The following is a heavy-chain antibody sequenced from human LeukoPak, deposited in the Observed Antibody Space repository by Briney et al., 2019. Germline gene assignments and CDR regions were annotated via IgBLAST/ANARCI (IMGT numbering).Heavy chain of an antibody. CDR1: GYSISSGYY. J-gene: IGHJ4*02. Sequence: SETLSLTCAVSGYSISSGYYWGWIRQPPGKGLEWIGSIYHSGSTYYNPSLKSRVTISVDTSKNQFSLKLSSVTAADTAVYYCATQYYYDSSGYYLFDYWGQGTLVTVSS. D-gene: IGHD3-22*01. CDR2: IYHSGST. CDR3: ATQYYYDSSGYYLFDY. V-gene: IGHV4-38-2*01.